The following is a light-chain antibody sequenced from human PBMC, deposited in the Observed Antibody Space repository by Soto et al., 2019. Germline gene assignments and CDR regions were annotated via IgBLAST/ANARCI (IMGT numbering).Light chain of an antibody. Sequence: DIQMTQSPSSLSASVGDRVTITCQASQDINNYLNWYKQKPGKAPKLLIDDASNLETGVPSRFSGSGSGTDFTFTISSLQPEDIATYYCQQYDNLYTFGQGTKLEIK. CDR2: DAS. V-gene: IGKV1-33*01. J-gene: IGKJ2*01. CDR1: QDINNY. CDR3: QQYDNLYT.